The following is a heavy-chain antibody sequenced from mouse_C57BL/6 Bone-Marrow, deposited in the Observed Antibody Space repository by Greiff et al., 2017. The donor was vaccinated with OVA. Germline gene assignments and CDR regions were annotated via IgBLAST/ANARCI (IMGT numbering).Heavy chain of an antibody. Sequence: EVMLVESGAELVKPGASVKLSCTASGFNIKDYYMHWVKQRTEQGLEWIGRIDPEDGETKYAPKFQGKATITADTSSNTAYLQLSSLTSEDTAVDYCARDYYGSSSYYFDYWGQGTTLTVSS. CDR3: ARDYYGSSSYYFDY. V-gene: IGHV14-2*01. CDR2: IDPEDGET. J-gene: IGHJ2*01. CDR1: GFNIKDYY. D-gene: IGHD1-1*01.